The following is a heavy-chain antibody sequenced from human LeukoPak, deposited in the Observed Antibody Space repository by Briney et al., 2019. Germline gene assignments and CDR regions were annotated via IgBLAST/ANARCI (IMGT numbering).Heavy chain of an antibody. J-gene: IGHJ6*03. Sequence: PSETLSLTCAVYGGSFSGYYWSWIRQPPGKGLEWIGEINHSGSTNYNPSLKSRVTISVDTSKNQFSLKLSSVTAADTAVYYCARLSGGVRGGRNYYYYMDVWGKGTTVTISS. CDR1: GGSFSGYY. V-gene: IGHV4-34*01. CDR3: ARLSGGVRGGRNYYYYMDV. D-gene: IGHD3-10*01. CDR2: INHSGST.